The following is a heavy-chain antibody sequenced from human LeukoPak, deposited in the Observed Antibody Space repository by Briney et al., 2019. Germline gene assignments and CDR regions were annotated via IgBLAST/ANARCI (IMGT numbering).Heavy chain of an antibody. V-gene: IGHV3-21*01. J-gene: IGHJ3*02. CDR1: GFTFSSYS. CDR3: AREGIAVVDAFDI. CDR2: ISSSSSYI. D-gene: IGHD6-19*01. Sequence: GGSLRLSCAASGFTFSSYSMNWVRQAPGKGLEWVSSISSSSSYIYYADSVKGRFTISRDNAKNSLYLQMNSLRAEDTAVYYCAREGIAVVDAFDIWGQGTMVTVSS.